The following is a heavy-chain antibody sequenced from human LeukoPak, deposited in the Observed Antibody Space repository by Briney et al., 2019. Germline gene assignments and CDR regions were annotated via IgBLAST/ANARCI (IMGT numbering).Heavy chain of an antibody. Sequence: ASVKVFCKASGYTFTSCGISWVRPAPGQGLGWMGWISAYNGNTNYAQKLQGRVTMTTDTSTSTAYMELRSLRSDDTAVYYCARVVPAAIRNSDWFDPWGQGTLVTVSS. J-gene: IGHJ5*02. CDR2: ISAYNGNT. V-gene: IGHV1-18*01. CDR3: ARVVPAAIRNSDWFDP. CDR1: GYTFTSCG. D-gene: IGHD2-2*01.